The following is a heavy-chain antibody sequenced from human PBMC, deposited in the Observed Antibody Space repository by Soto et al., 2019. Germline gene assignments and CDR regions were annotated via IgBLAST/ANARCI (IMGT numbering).Heavy chain of an antibody. J-gene: IGHJ4*02. D-gene: IGHD3-22*01. CDR3: ARDRPHSITMIVVVISRLFDY. CDR2: ISYDGSNK. Sequence: QVQLVESGGGVVQPGRSLRLSCAASGFTFSSYAMHWVRQAPGKGLEWVAVISYDGSNKYYADSVKGRFTISRDNSKNTLXLXMNSLRAEDTAVYYCARDRPHSITMIVVVISRLFDYWGQGTLVTVSS. V-gene: IGHV3-30-3*01. CDR1: GFTFSSYA.